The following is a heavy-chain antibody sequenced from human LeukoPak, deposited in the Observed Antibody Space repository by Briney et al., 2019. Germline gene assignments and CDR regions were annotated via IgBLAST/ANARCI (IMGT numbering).Heavy chain of an antibody. J-gene: IGHJ3*02. D-gene: IGHD1-26*01. CDR1: GFTFSSYW. V-gene: IGHV3-74*01. CDR3: AKGIIVGADGAFDI. Sequence: QPGGSLRLSCAASGFTFSSYWMHWVRQAPGKGLVWVSRINTDGTSTNYADSVKGRFTISRDNAKNTLYLQMNSLRAEDTAVYYCAKGIIVGADGAFDIWGQGTMVTVSS. CDR2: INTDGTST.